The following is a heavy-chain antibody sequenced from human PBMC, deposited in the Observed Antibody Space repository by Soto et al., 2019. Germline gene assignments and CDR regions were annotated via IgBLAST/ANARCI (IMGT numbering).Heavy chain of an antibody. CDR1: GGSISSGGYS. D-gene: IGHD3-22*01. CDR2: MYRGGST. J-gene: IGHJ1*01. V-gene: IGHV4-30-2*01. CDR3: ARDSSDYYDSSGYGIQH. Sequence: QLQLQESDSGLVKPSQTLSLTCAVSGGSISSGGYSWSWIRQPPGKGLEWIGYMYRGGSTYYNPSLESRVTISVDRSKNQFSLRLSSVTAADTAVYYCARDSSDYYDSSGYGIQHWGQGSLVTVSS.